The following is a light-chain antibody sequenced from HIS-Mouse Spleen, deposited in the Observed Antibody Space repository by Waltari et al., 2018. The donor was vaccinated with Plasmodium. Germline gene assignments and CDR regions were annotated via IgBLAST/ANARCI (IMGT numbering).Light chain of an antibody. Sequence: QSVLTQPPSASGTPGQRVTISCSGSSSNIGSNTVNWNQQLPGTAPKLLIYSNNRRPSWVPDRFSGAKSGTSASLAISGLQSEDEADYYCAAWDDSLNGVVFGGGTKLTVL. J-gene: IGLJ2*01. CDR2: SNN. CDR3: AAWDDSLNGVV. CDR1: SSNIGSNT. V-gene: IGLV1-44*01.